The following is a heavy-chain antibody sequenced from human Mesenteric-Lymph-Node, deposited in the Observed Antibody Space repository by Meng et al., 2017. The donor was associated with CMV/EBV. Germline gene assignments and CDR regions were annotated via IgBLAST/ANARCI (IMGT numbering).Heavy chain of an antibody. CDR3: ATEGVYDMRNFDF. CDR2: ISYDGSNK. J-gene: IGHJ4*02. Sequence: GESLKISCAASGFTFSSYWMSWVRQAPGKGLEWVAVISYDGSNKYYADSVKGRFTISRDNSKNTLYLQMNSLRAEDTALYYCATEGVYDMRNFDFWGQGTQVTVSS. CDR1: GFTFSSYW. V-gene: IGHV3-30-3*01. D-gene: IGHD2-8*01.